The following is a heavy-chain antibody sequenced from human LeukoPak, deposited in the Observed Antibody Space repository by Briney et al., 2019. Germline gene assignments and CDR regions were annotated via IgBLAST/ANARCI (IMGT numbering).Heavy chain of an antibody. CDR3: ARGLPRSHVYYYYYYMDV. CDR2: MNPNSGNT. V-gene: IGHV1-8*03. Sequence: ASVKVSCKASGYSFTSYGISWVRQAPGQGLEWMGWMNPNSGNTGYAQKFQGRVTITRNTSISTAYMELSSLRSEDTAVYYCARGLPRSHVYYYYYYMDVWGKGTTVTVSS. J-gene: IGHJ6*03. D-gene: IGHD1-26*01. CDR1: GYSFTSYG.